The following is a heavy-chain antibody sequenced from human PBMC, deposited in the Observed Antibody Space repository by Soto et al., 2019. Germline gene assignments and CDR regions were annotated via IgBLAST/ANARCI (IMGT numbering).Heavy chain of an antibody. J-gene: IGHJ6*03. CDR1: GGSISSYY. V-gene: IGHV4-59*01. Sequence: SETLSLTCTVSGGSISSYYWSWIRQPPGKGLEWIGYIYYSGSTNYNPSLKSRVTISVDTSKNQFSLKLSSVTAADTAVYYCARIYGDYVYYYYYYMDVWGKGTMVTVSS. CDR3: ARIYGDYVYYYYYYMDV. D-gene: IGHD4-17*01. CDR2: IYYSGST.